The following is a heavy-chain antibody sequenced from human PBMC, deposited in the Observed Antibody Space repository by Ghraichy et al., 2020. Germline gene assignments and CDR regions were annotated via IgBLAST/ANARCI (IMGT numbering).Heavy chain of an antibody. CDR3: ASLDPYYYGMDV. Sequence: SQTLSLTCTVSGGSISSSSYYWGWIRQPPGKGLEWIGSIYYSGSTYYNPSLKSRVTISVDTSKNQFSLKLSSVTAADTAVYYCASLDPYYYGMDVWSQGTTVTVSS. V-gene: IGHV4-39*01. CDR2: IYYSGST. D-gene: IGHD1-1*01. CDR1: GGSISSSSYY. J-gene: IGHJ6*02.